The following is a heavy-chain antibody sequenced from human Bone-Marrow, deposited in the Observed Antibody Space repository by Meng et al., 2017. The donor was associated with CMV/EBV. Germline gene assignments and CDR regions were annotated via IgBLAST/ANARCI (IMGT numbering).Heavy chain of an antibody. CDR3: AREQDSNGGFDY. CDR1: GFTFSSYE. CDR2: ISSSGSTI. V-gene: IGHV3-48*03. D-gene: IGHD4-11*01. J-gene: IGHJ4*02. Sequence: GGSLRLSCAASGFTFSSYEMNWVRQAPGKGLEWVSYISSSGSTIYYADSVKGRFTISRDNAKNSLYLQMNSLRAEGTAVYYCAREQDSNGGFDYWGQGTLVTVSS.